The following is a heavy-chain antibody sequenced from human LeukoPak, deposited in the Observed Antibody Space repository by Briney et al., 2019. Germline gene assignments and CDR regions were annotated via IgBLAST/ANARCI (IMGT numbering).Heavy chain of an antibody. CDR1: GCTLTELS. CDR2: FDPEDGET. D-gene: IGHD2-2*01. J-gene: IGHJ4*02. Sequence: ASVKVSCKVSGCTLTELSMHWVRQAPGKGLEWMGGFDPEDGETIYAQKFQGRVTMTEDTSTDTAYMELSSLRSEDTAVYYCATAPQASYCSSTSCYVFDYWGQGTLVTVSS. CDR3: ATAPQASYCSSTSCYVFDY. V-gene: IGHV1-24*01.